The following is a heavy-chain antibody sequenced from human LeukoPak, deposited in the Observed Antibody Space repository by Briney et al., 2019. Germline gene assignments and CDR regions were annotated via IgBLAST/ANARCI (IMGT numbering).Heavy chain of an antibody. Sequence: GGSLRLSCAASGFTFSSYWMSWVRQAPGKGLEWVANIKQDGSEKYYVDSVKGRFTISRDNAKNSLYLQMKSLRAEDTAVYYCARDGIAVAGNDYYYYYGMDVWGQGTTVTVSS. V-gene: IGHV3-7*01. J-gene: IGHJ6*02. CDR1: GFTFSSYW. D-gene: IGHD6-19*01. CDR3: ARDGIAVAGNDYYYYYGMDV. CDR2: IKQDGSEK.